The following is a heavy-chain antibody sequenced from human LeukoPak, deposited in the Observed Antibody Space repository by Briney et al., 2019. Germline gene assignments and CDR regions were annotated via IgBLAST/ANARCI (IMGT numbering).Heavy chain of an antibody. Sequence: GGSLRLSCAASGFTFSSYVMSWVRQAPGKGLEWVSVISGSGDSTYYADSVKGRFTISRDNSKNTLYLQMNSMRAEDTAVYYCANLITAWYYSGMDVCGKGTTVTVS. CDR3: ANLITAWYYSGMDV. V-gene: IGHV3-23*01. J-gene: IGHJ6*04. CDR1: GFTFSSYV. CDR2: ISGSGDST. D-gene: IGHD3-22*01.